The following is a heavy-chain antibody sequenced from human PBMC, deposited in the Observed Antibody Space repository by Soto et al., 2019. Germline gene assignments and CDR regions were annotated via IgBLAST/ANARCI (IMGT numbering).Heavy chain of an antibody. CDR3: ARVESRGGVIEKAGFDY. CDR1: GGTFSSYT. Sequence: QVQLVQSGAEVKKPGSSVKVSCKASGGTFSSYTISWVRQAPGQGLEWMGRIIPILGIANYAQKFQGRVTITADKSTSTAYMELSSLRSEDTAVYYCARVESRGGVIEKAGFDYWGQGTLVTVSS. V-gene: IGHV1-69*02. D-gene: IGHD3-16*02. CDR2: IIPILGIA. J-gene: IGHJ4*02.